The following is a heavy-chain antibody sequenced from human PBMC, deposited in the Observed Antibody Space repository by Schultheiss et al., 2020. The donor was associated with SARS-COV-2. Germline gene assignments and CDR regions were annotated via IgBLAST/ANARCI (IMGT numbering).Heavy chain of an antibody. Sequence: GESLKISCTASGFTFNNFAMSWVRRAPGKGLEWVSGINNSGASTYYADSVKGRFTISRDNSKNTLYLQMNSLRVEDTAIYYCAKEVNHYYYFAMDVWGQGTTVTVSS. CDR3: AKEVNHYYYFAMDV. CDR2: INNSGAST. CDR1: GFTFNNFA. D-gene: IGHD2-21*01. J-gene: IGHJ6*02. V-gene: IGHV3-23*01.